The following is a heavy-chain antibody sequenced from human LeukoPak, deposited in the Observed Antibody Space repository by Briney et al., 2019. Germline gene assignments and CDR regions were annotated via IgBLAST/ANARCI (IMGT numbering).Heavy chain of an antibody. CDR3: ARGVTTGTFDY. CDR2: IYYSGGT. CDR1: GGSISSGDYY. J-gene: IGHJ4*02. Sequence: PSQTLSLTCTVSGGSISSGDYYWSWIRQPPGKGLEWIGYIYYSGGTYYNPSLKSRVTISVDTSKNQFSLKLSSVTAADTAVYYCARGVTTGTFDYWGQGTLVTVSS. D-gene: IGHD2-8*02. V-gene: IGHV4-30-4*08.